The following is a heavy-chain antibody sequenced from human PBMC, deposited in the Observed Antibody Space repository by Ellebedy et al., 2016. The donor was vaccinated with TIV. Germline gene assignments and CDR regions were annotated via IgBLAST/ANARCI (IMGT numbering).Heavy chain of an antibody. J-gene: IGHJ4*02. V-gene: IGHV4-30-4*01. Sequence: LRLXXTVSGGSISSGDYYWSWIRQPPGKGLEWIGYIHYSGSTYYNPSPKSRVTISVDTSKNQFSLKLSSVTAADTALYYCARMRSSGYLDYWGQGILVTVSS. D-gene: IGHD3-22*01. CDR2: IHYSGST. CDR1: GGSISSGDYY. CDR3: ARMRSSGYLDY.